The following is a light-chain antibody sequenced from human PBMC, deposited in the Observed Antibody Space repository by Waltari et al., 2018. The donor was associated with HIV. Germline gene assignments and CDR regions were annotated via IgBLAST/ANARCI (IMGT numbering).Light chain of an antibody. CDR1: SDVIGFHNC. J-gene: IGLJ2*01. CDR2: GNT. Sequence: QSALTQPASVSGSPGQSITISCTETSDVIGFHNCVSWYQKHPDKDPQLIIYGNTNRPSGVSYRFSGSKSDNTASLTISGLQAEDEADYYCSSFATSDTLLFGGGTKLTVL. V-gene: IGLV2-14*01. CDR3: SSFATSDTLL.